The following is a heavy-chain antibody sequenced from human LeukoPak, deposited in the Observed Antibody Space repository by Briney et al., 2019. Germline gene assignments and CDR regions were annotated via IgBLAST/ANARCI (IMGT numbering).Heavy chain of an antibody. D-gene: IGHD3-22*01. Sequence: PGGSLRLSCVMSGFTFSKHAIHWVRQAPGKGLEWVAVTSYDGSHSYYADSVKGRFAISRDNSNNTLYLQIDSLRAEDTAVYYCARDTRYSSSLYYIDYWGQGTLVAVSS. V-gene: IGHV3-30*09. CDR3: ARDTRYSSSLYYIDY. CDR1: GFTFSKHA. J-gene: IGHJ4*02. CDR2: TSYDGSHS.